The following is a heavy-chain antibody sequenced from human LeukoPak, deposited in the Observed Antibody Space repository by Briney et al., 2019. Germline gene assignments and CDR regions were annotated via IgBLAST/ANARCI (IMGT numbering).Heavy chain of an antibody. CDR3: AKEGLYSSSWYYFDY. CDR2: ISYDGSNK. D-gene: IGHD6-13*01. Sequence: GGSLRLSCAASGFTFSSYGMHWVRQAPGKGLEWVAVISYDGSNKYYADSVKGRFTISRDNSKNTLYLQMNSLRAEDTAVYYCAKEGLYSSSWYYFDYWGQGTLVTVSS. CDR1: GFTFSSYG. J-gene: IGHJ4*02. V-gene: IGHV3-30*18.